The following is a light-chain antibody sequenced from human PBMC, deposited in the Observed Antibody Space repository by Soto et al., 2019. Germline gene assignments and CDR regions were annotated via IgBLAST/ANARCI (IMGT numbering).Light chain of an antibody. Sequence: EIVMTQSPATLSVSPGERATLSCRASQSVSSNLAWYQQKPGQAPRLLIYGAPTRATGIPARLSGSGSGTEFTLTFSNLQSEDFAVYYGQQHAKWPFTFGQGTKLDIK. CDR1: QSVSSN. V-gene: IGKV3-15*01. J-gene: IGKJ2*01. CDR3: QQHAKWPFT. CDR2: GAP.